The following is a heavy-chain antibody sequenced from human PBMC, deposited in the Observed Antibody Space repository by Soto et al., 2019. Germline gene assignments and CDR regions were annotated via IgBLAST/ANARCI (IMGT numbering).Heavy chain of an antibody. Sequence: EASVKVSCKASGYTFTSYGISWVRQAPGQGLEWMGWISAYNGNTNYAQKLQGRVTMTTDTSTSTAYMELRSLRSDDTAVYYCAKPVYGDQLFDYWGQGTLVTVS. CDR1: GYTFTSYG. D-gene: IGHD4-17*01. V-gene: IGHV1-18*04. J-gene: IGHJ4*02. CDR3: AKPVYGDQLFDY. CDR2: ISAYNGNT.